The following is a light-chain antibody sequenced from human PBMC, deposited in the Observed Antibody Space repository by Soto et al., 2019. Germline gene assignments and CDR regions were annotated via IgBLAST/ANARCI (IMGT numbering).Light chain of an antibody. J-gene: IGKJ1*01. CDR2: GAS. V-gene: IGKV3-20*01. Sequence: EIVLTQSPGTLSLSPGERATLSCRASQSVSSSFLAWYQQKPGQAPRLLFYGASSKATGIPDRFSGSGSGTDFTPTISRLEPEDFAVSYCQQYGSSHPWTFGQGTKVEIK. CDR1: QSVSSSF. CDR3: QQYGSSHPWT.